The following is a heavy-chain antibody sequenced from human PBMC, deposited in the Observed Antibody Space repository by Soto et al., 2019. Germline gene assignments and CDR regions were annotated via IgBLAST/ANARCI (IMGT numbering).Heavy chain of an antibody. D-gene: IGHD1-20*01. CDR2: IIPIFGTA. J-gene: IGHJ3*02. Sequence: ASVKVSCKASGGTFSSYAISWVRQAPGQGLEWMGGIIPIFGTANYAQKFQGRVTITADESTSTAYMELSSLRSEDTAVYYCARGLYNWNPRAPYDAFDIWGQGTMVTVSS. CDR3: ARGLYNWNPRAPYDAFDI. V-gene: IGHV1-69*13. CDR1: GGTFSSYA.